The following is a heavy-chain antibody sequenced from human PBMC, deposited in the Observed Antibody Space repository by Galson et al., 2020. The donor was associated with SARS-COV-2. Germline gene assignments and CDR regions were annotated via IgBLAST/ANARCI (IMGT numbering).Heavy chain of an antibody. CDR1: GDSVSSNTAA. D-gene: IGHD6-19*01. Sequence: SQTLSLTCAISGDSVSSNTAAWNWIRQSPSRGLEWLGRTYYRSKWYTDYAVSVKSRMTVNPDTSKNQFSLQLNSVTTEDTAVYYCSRTGYGSDSTDSGIHNWFDPWGQGTLVTVSS. J-gene: IGHJ5*02. CDR3: SRTGYGSDSTDSGIHNWFDP. CDR2: TYYRSKWYT. V-gene: IGHV6-1*01.